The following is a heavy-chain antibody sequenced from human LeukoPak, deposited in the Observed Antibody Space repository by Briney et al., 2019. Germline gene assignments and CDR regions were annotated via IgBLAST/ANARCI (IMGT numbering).Heavy chain of an antibody. J-gene: IGHJ4*02. CDR2: IYYSGST. Sequence: PSETLSLTCTVSGGSISSSSYYWGWIRQPPGKGLEWIGSIYYSGSTYYNPSLKSRVTISVDTSKNQFSLKLSSVTAADTAVYYCARTPAGDGSWGQFDYWGQGTLVTVSS. D-gene: IGHD1-26*01. CDR3: ARTPAGDGSWGQFDY. V-gene: IGHV4-39*07. CDR1: GGSISSSSYY.